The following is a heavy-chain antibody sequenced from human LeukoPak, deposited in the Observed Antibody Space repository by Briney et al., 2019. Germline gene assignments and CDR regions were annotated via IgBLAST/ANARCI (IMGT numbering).Heavy chain of an antibody. D-gene: IGHD6-6*01. J-gene: IGHJ4*02. CDR3: ASLRIAARGTDY. CDR2: IWYDGSNK. V-gene: IGHV3-33*01. Sequence: PGRSLRLSCAASGFTFSSYGMHWVRQAPGKGLEWVAVIWYDGSNKYYADSVKGRFTISRDNSKNTLYLQMNSLRAEDTAVYYCASLRIAARGTDYWGQGTLVTVSS. CDR1: GFTFSSYG.